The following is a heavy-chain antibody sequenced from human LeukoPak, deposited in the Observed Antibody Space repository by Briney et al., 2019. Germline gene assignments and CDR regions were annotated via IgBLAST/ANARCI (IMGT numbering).Heavy chain of an antibody. V-gene: IGHV4-59*12. CDR2: IYYSGST. CDR3: ARDPSSISSDDY. D-gene: IGHD2-2*01. CDR1: GGSISSYY. J-gene: IGHJ4*02. Sequence: PSETLSLTCTVSGGSISSYYWSWIRQPPGKGLEWIGYIYYSGSTNYNSSLKSRVTISVDTAKNQFSLRLSSVTAADTAVYYCARDPSSISSDDYWGQGTLVTVSS.